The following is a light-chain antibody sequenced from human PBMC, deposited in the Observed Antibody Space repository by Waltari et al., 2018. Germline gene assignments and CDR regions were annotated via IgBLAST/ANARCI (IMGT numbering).Light chain of an antibody. J-gene: IGKJ4*01. CDR3: QQYYTTPLT. CDR2: WAS. V-gene: IGKV4-1*01. CDR1: QTVLYRDNNKNY. Sequence: DIVMTQSPDSLAVSLGERATINCKSIQTVLYRDNNKNYLTWYQQKPGQPPKLLFSWASIRESGVPDRLSASGSGTDFTLTISSLQAEDVAVYYCQQYYTTPLTFGGGTKVEIK.